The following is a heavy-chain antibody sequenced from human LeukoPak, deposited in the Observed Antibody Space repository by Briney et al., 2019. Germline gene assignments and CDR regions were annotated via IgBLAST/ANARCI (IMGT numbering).Heavy chain of an antibody. V-gene: IGHV4-34*01. Sequence: RTSETLSLTCAVYGGSFSGYYWSWIRQPPGKGLEWIGEINHSGSTNYNPSLKSRVTISVDTSKNQFSLKLSSVTAADTAVYYCARGTQSVATMSHWGQGTLVTVSS. CDR2: INHSGST. J-gene: IGHJ4*02. CDR1: GGSFSGYY. CDR3: ARGTQSVATMSH. D-gene: IGHD5-12*01.